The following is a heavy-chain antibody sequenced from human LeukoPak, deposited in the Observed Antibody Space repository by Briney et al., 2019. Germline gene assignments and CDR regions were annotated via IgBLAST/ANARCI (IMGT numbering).Heavy chain of an antibody. V-gene: IGHV4-30-4*01. J-gene: IGHJ1*01. CDR2: ISHSGST. CDR1: GDSISSGAYY. CDR3: VAGGRGYSSSWLLKPKYFQH. Sequence: SETLSLTCTVSGDSISSGAYYWTWIRQHPGKGLEWIGYISHSGSTHYNPSLKSRVTISVDTSKNQFSLKLSSVTAADTAVYYCVAGGRGYSSSWLLKPKYFQHWGQGTLVTVSS. D-gene: IGHD6-13*01.